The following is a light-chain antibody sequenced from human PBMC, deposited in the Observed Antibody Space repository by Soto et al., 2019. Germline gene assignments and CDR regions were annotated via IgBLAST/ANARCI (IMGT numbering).Light chain of an antibody. Sequence: QSVLTQPRSVSGSPGQSVTISCTGTSSDVGAYNYVSWYQHHPGKAPKVMIYDVSERPSGVPDRFSGSKSDNKASLTISGLQAEEEADYYCCSYAGSYSWVFGGGTQLTVL. CDR3: CSYAGSYSWV. J-gene: IGLJ3*02. V-gene: IGLV2-11*01. CDR2: DVS. CDR1: SSDVGAYNY.